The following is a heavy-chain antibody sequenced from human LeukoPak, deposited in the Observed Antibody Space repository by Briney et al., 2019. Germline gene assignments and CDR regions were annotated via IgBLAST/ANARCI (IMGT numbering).Heavy chain of an antibody. CDR1: GFTFSSYA. CDR3: ARGQIVVVPAAMYY. V-gene: IGHV3-30-3*01. Sequence: GGSLRLSCAASGFTFSSYAMHWVRQAPGKGLEWVAVISYDGSNKYYADSAKGRFTISRDNSKNTLYLQMNSLRAEDTAVYYCARGQIVVVPAAMYYWGQGTLVTVSS. D-gene: IGHD2-2*01. CDR2: ISYDGSNK. J-gene: IGHJ4*02.